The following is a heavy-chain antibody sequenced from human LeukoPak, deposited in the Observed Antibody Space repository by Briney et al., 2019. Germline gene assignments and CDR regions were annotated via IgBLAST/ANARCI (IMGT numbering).Heavy chain of an antibody. CDR1: GGPISSGGYY. J-gene: IGHJ5*02. Sequence: SETLSLTCTFSGGPISSGGYYWSWIRQHPGKGLVWIGYIYYSGSTYYNPHIKSRVTISVDTSKNQYSLKLSSVTAADTAVYYCARVRSDYYGLGRLFDPWGQGTLVTVSS. V-gene: IGHV4-31*03. D-gene: IGHD3-10*01. CDR2: IYYSGST. CDR3: ARVRSDYYGLGRLFDP.